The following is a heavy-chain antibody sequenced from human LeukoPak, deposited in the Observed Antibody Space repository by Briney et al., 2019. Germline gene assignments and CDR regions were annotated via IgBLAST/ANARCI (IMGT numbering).Heavy chain of an antibody. CDR3: ARDRDGDYEGWFDP. CDR2: IYYSGST. Sequence: SETLSLTCTVSGGSISSYYWSWIRQPPGKGLEWIGYIYYSGSTNYNPSLKSRVTISADTSKNQFSLKLSSVTAADTAVYYCARDRDGDYEGWFDPWGQGTLVTVSS. CDR1: GGSISSYY. J-gene: IGHJ5*02. D-gene: IGHD4-17*01. V-gene: IGHV4-59*01.